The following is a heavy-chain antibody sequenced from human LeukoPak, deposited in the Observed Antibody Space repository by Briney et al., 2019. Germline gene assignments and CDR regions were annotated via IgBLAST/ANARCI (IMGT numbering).Heavy chain of an antibody. D-gene: IGHD3-3*01. V-gene: IGHV1-8*01. J-gene: IGHJ4*02. Sequence: ASVKVSCKASGYTFTSYDINWVRQATGLGLEWMGWMNPNSGNTGYAQKFQGRVTMTRNTSISTAYMELSSLRSEDTAVYYCARVSTYFGVVTDFDYWGQGTLVTVSS. CDR3: ARVSTYFGVVTDFDY. CDR2: MNPNSGNT. CDR1: GYTFTSYD.